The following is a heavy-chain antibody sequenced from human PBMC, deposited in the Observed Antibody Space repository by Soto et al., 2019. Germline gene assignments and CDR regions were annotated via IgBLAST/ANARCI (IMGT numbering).Heavy chain of an antibody. CDR2: INENGAGT. CDR1: GFMFRNYV. CDR3: ARGKVGNYEY. J-gene: IGHJ4*02. Sequence: EVQLLESGGGLVQPGGSLRLSCAASGFMFRNYVMTWVRQAPGKGLEWVSSINENGAGTYYADSVKGRFTISRDNSKNTLDLQVISLGVEDTALYYCARGKVGNYEYWGQGILVTVSS. V-gene: IGHV3-23*01.